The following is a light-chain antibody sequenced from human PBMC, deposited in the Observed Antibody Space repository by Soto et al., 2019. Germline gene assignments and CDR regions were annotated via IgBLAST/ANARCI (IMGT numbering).Light chain of an antibody. Sequence: QSALTQPASVSGSPGQSITISCTGTSSDVGGYNSVSWYQQYPGKAPKLMIYEVSNRPSGVSNRFSGSKSGNTAYLTISGLQAEDEADYYCTSYSKSSPLFGRGTKLTVL. V-gene: IGLV2-14*01. CDR1: SSDVGGYNS. J-gene: IGLJ3*02. CDR3: TSYSKSSPL. CDR2: EVS.